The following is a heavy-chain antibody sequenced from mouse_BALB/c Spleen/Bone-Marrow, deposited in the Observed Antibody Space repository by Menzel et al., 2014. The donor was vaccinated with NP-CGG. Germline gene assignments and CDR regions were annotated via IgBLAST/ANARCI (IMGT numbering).Heavy chain of an antibody. CDR1: GFNIKDPY. Sequence: VQLKQSGAELVKPGASVKLSCTASGFNIKDPYMHWVKQRPEQGLEWVGRIDPANGNTKYDPKFQGKATITADTSSNTAYLQLSSLTSDDTAVYYCAPYYYGRWFTYWGQGTLVTVSA. CDR3: APYYYGRWFTY. J-gene: IGHJ3*01. CDR2: IDPANGNT. V-gene: IGHV14-3*02. D-gene: IGHD1-1*01.